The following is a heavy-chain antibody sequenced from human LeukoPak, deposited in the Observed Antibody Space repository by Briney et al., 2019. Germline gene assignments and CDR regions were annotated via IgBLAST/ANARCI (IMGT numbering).Heavy chain of an antibody. V-gene: IGHV3-33*01. CDR2: IWFDGSNK. J-gene: IGHJ4*02. Sequence: GGSLRLSCAASGFTFRSYGMHWVRQAPGKGLEWVAVIWFDGSNKYYTDSVKGRFTISRDDSKNTLYLQMNSLRAEDTAVYYCARDLGAVAGNFDYWGQGTLVTVSS. CDR1: GFTFRSYG. CDR3: ARDLGAVAGNFDY. D-gene: IGHD6-19*01.